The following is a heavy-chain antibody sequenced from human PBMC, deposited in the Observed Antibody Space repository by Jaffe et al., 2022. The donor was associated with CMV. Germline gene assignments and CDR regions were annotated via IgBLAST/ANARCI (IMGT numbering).Heavy chain of an antibody. J-gene: IGHJ4*02. CDR2: IYYSGNT. D-gene: IGHD1-26*01. CDR1: NGSINSNNYY. Sequence: QLHLQESGPGLVKPSETLSLTCTVSNGSINSNNYYWGWVRQPPGKGLEWIGSIYYSGNTYYKPSLKSRVTISVDTSKNQFSLKLRSVTAADTAVYYCARNKGSGGRYYFDYWGQGTLVTVSS. CDR3: ARNKGSGGRYYFDY. V-gene: IGHV4-39*01.